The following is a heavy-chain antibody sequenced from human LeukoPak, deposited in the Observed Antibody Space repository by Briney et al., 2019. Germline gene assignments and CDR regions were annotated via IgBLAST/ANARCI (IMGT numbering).Heavy chain of an antibody. Sequence: GGSRRLSCAASGFTFSSYWMHWVRQAPGKGLVWVSRINSDGSSTSYADSVKGRFTISRDNAKNTLYLQMNSLRAEDTAVYYCARDDYGDYQFDCWGQGTLVTVSS. CDR2: INSDGSST. D-gene: IGHD4-17*01. J-gene: IGHJ4*02. CDR1: GFTFSSYW. V-gene: IGHV3-74*01. CDR3: ARDDYGDYQFDC.